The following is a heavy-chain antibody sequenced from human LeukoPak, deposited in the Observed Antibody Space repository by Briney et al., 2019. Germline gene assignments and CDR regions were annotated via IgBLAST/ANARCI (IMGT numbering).Heavy chain of an antibody. CDR3: ARDRPTGASRVFVVQ. D-gene: IGHD3-3*01. CDR2: MSSGGSYI. Sequence: GGSLRLSCAASRFTFSTSEMTWVRQAPGKGLEWVSSMSSGGSYIYYADSVRGRFSISRDNAKNSLYLQMNRLKAEDTAVYYCARDRPTGASRVFVVQWGQGTLVTVSS. V-gene: IGHV3-21*01. J-gene: IGHJ4*02. CDR1: RFTFSTSE.